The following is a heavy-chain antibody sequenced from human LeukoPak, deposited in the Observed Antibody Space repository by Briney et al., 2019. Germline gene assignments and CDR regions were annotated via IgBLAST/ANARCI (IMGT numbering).Heavy chain of an antibody. D-gene: IGHD6-13*01. CDR2: ISSSSSTI. Sequence: GGSLRLSCAASGFTFSSYSMNWVRQAPGKGLEWVSYISSSSSTIYYAGSVKGRFTISRDNAKNSLYLQMNSLRAEDTAVYYCARDKRYSSSWERAFDIWGQGTMVTVSS. J-gene: IGHJ3*02. CDR3: ARDKRYSSSWERAFDI. V-gene: IGHV3-48*01. CDR1: GFTFSSYS.